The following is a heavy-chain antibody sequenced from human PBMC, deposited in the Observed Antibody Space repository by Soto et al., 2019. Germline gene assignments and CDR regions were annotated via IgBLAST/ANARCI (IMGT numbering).Heavy chain of an antibody. CDR2: FDPEDDET. CDR1: GYTLTELS. Sequence: ASVKVSCKVSGYTLTELSMHWVRQAPGKGLEWMGGFDPEDDETIYAQKFQGRVTMTEDTSTDTAYMELSSLRSEDTAVYYCATAPLGAGEPYSSSWLNFDDWGQGTLVNVSS. J-gene: IGHJ4*02. V-gene: IGHV1-24*01. CDR3: ATAPLGAGEPYSSSWLNFDD. D-gene: IGHD6-13*01.